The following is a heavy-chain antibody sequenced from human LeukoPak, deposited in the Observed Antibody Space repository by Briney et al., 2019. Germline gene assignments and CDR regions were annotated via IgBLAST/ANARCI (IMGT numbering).Heavy chain of an antibody. J-gene: IGHJ3*01. CDR1: GGSLSGHY. V-gene: IGHV4-59*11. D-gene: IGHD3-22*01. CDR2: VSYTGT. CDR3: ARLLDNDISGDPDTFDV. Sequence: SETLSLTCTVPGGSLSGHYWSWIRQPPGKRLEWIGYVSYTGTKYNPSLQSRVTISIDTSKSQFSLKLTSVTSADTAVYSCARLLDNDISGDPDTFDVWGQGTTVIVSS.